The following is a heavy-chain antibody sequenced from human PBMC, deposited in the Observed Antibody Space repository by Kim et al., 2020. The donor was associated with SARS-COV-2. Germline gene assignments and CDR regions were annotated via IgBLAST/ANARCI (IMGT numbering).Heavy chain of an antibody. CDR3: ARQGGFGDIWFGEHYF. V-gene: IGHV4-39*01. D-gene: IGHD3-10*01. CDR1: GGSISSSSYY. J-gene: IGHJ4*01. Sequence: SETLSLTCTVSGGSISSSSYYWGWIRQPPGKGLEWIGSIYYSGSTYYNPSLKSRVTISVDTSKNQFSLKLSSVTAADTAVYYCARQGGFGDIWFGEHYF. CDR2: IYYSGST.